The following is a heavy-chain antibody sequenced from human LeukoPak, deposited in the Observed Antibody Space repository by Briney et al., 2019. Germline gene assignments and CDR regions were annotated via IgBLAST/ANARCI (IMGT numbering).Heavy chain of an antibody. J-gene: IGHJ4*02. CDR1: GGSISSSSYY. CDR2: IYYSGST. CDR3: ARHGSGWLNIAAAYFDY. D-gene: IGHD6-13*01. Sequence: XCTVSGGSISSSSYYWGWIRQPPGKGLEWIGSIYYSGSTYYNPSLKSRVTISVDTSKNQFSLKLSSVTAADTAVYYCARHGSGWLNIAAAYFDYWGQGTLVTVSS. V-gene: IGHV4-39*01.